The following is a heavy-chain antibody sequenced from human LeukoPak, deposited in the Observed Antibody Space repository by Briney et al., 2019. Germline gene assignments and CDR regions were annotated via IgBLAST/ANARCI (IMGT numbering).Heavy chain of an antibody. V-gene: IGHV4-59*01. D-gene: IGHD3-10*01. J-gene: IGHJ6*03. CDR2: IYYSGST. CDR3: ARRGGSPKSWFGEPTDYYYYMDV. Sequence: SETLSLTCTVSGGSISSYYWSWIRQPPGKGLEWIGYIYYSGSTNYNPSLKSRVTVSVDTSKNQFSPKLSSVTAADTAVYYCARRGGSPKSWFGEPTDYYYYMDVWGKGTTVTVSS. CDR1: GGSISSYY.